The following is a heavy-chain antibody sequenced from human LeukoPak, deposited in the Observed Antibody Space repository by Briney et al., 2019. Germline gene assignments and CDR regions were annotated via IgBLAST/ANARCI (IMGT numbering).Heavy chain of an antibody. V-gene: IGHV3-7*01. CDR3: ARIGEGGDPYFDY. Sequence: GGSLRLSCAASGFTFSSYWMSWVRQAPGKGLEWVANIKQDGSEKYYVDSVKGRFTISRDNAKNSLYRQMNSLRAEDTAVYYCARIGEGGDPYFDYWGQGTLVTVSS. CDR2: IKQDGSEK. J-gene: IGHJ4*02. D-gene: IGHD2-21*01. CDR1: GFTFSSYW.